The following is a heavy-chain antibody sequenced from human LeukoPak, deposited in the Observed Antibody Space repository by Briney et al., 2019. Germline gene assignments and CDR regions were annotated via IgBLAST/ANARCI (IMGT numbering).Heavy chain of an antibody. D-gene: IGHD3-9*01. J-gene: IGHJ3*02. Sequence: PSETLSLTRTVSGGSITTDNYYWSWIRQPAGKGLEWIGRIYASGNTNYNPSLKSRITISVDTSKHQFSLRLTSVTAADTAVYYCARDFDSPMAFDIWGQGTMVTVSS. V-gene: IGHV4-61*02. CDR2: IYASGNT. CDR3: ARDFDSPMAFDI. CDR1: GGSITTDNYY.